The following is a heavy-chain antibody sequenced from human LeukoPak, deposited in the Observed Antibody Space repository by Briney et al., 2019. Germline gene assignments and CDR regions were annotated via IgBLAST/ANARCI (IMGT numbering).Heavy chain of an antibody. D-gene: IGHD1-26*01. V-gene: IGHV3-21*01. J-gene: IGHJ4*02. CDR3: ARDAGRGDY. CDR1: GFTFSSYS. CDR2: ISSSSSYI. Sequence: GGSLRLSCAAYGFTFSSYSMNWVRQAPGKGLEWVSSISSSSSYIYYADSVKGRLTISRDNARNSLYLQMNSLGAEDTAVYYCARDAGRGDYWGQGTLVTVSS.